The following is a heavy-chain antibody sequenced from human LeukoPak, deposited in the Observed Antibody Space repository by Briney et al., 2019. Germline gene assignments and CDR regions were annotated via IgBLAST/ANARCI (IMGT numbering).Heavy chain of an antibody. CDR1: GFTFSSYW. D-gene: IGHD3-22*01. J-gene: IGHJ4*02. CDR2: IKEDGSEK. V-gene: IGHV3-7*01. CDR3: ARVLHYHDSSTYYTDITGYFFDY. Sequence: GGSLRLSCAASGFTFSSYWMSWVRQAPGKGLECVANIKEDGSEKYYVDSVKGRFTISRDNAKNSLYLQMNILRAEDTAVYYCARVLHYHDSSTYYTDITGYFFDYWGQGSLVTVSS.